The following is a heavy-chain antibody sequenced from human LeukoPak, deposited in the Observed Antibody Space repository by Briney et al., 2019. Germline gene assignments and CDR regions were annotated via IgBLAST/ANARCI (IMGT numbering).Heavy chain of an antibody. CDR3: AKGGYTAMVPLDP. D-gene: IGHD5-18*01. CDR1: GFTFSSYA. Sequence: PGGSLRLSCAASGFTFSSYAMSWVRQAPGQGLEWVSSIGGSGGSTYYADSVKGRFTISRDNSKNTLYLQMNNLRAEDTAVYYCAKGGYTAMVPLDPWGQGTLVTVSS. V-gene: IGHV3-23*01. CDR2: IGGSGGST. J-gene: IGHJ5*02.